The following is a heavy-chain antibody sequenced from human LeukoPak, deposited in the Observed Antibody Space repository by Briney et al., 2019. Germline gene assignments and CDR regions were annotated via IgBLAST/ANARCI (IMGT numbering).Heavy chain of an antibody. V-gene: IGHV3-48*04. CDR1: GFTFSSYS. J-gene: IGHJ4*02. CDR2: ISGSSSTI. Sequence: PGGSLRLSCAASGFTFSSYSMNWVRQAPGKGLEWVSYISGSSSTIYYADSVKGRFTISRDNAKNSLYLQMNSLRAEDTAVYYCAKDGVTTVTPSPYYFDYWGQGTLVTVSS. D-gene: IGHD4-17*01. CDR3: AKDGVTTVTPSPYYFDY.